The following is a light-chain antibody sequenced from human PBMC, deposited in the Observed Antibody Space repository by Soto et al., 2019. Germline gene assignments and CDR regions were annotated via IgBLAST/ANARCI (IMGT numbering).Light chain of an antibody. CDR3: GTWDSSLSVGV. Sequence: QSALTQPRSVSGSPGQSVTISCTGTRSDVGGYNLVSWYQQHPGNAPKVLIYDVSQRPSGVPDRFSGSKSGNTASLTTSGLQAEDEADYYCGTWDSSLSVGVFGGGTKLTVL. CDR2: DVS. J-gene: IGLJ3*02. CDR1: RSDVGGYNL. V-gene: IGLV2-11*01.